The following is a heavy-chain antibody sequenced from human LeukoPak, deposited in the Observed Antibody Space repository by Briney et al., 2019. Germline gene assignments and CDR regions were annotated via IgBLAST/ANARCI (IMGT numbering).Heavy chain of an antibody. CDR1: GGSISSYY. D-gene: IGHD5-24*01. CDR2: AYYTGES. CDR3: GRNVRNGWAYHYGLDV. V-gene: IGHV4-59*05. J-gene: IGHJ6*02. Sequence: PSETLSLTCTVSGGSISSYYWSWIRQPPGKGLEGIGSAYYTGESYSPPSLKRRLTISVDTSKNQFALTGTAVPAADTPVYYRGRNVRNGWAYHYGLDVWGQGATLTVSS.